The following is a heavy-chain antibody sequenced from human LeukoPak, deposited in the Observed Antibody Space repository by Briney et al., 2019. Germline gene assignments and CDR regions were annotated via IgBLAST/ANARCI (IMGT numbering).Heavy chain of an antibody. V-gene: IGHV4-59*01. CDR2: IYYSGST. CDR3: ARVRTPYGELDY. D-gene: IGHD4-17*01. Sequence: SETLSLTCTVSGGSISSYYWSWIRQPPGKGLEWIGYIYYSGSTNYNPSLKSRVTISVDTSKNQFSLKLSSVTAADTAVYYCARVRTPYGELDYWGQGTLVTVSS. CDR1: GGSISSYY. J-gene: IGHJ4*02.